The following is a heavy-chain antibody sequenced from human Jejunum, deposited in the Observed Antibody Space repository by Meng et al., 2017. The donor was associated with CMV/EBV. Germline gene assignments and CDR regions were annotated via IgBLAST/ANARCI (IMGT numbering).Heavy chain of an antibody. CDR3: TKDPDW. V-gene: IGHV3-23*01. J-gene: IGHJ4*02. CDR1: GFTFSDNY. Sequence: GSLRLSCAASGFTFSDNYIDWVRQAPGKGLEWVSGIGASGGSTFYADSVRGRFTISRDNSKNTLYLQMNSLRAEDTAVYYCTKDPDWWGQGTLVTVSS. CDR2: IGASGGST.